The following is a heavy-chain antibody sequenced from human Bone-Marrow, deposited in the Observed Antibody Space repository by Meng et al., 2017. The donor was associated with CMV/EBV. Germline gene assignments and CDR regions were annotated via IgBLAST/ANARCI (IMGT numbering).Heavy chain of an antibody. CDR3: AKGGAATFGYPDY. Sequence: AASGFTFSSYAMSWGRQAPGKGLEWVSVIYSGGSSTYYADSVKGRFTISRDNSKNTLYLQMNSLRAEDTAVYYCAKGGAATFGYPDYWGQGTLVTVSS. V-gene: IGHV3-23*03. CDR2: IYSGGSST. J-gene: IGHJ4*02. CDR1: GFTFSSYA. D-gene: IGHD1-26*01.